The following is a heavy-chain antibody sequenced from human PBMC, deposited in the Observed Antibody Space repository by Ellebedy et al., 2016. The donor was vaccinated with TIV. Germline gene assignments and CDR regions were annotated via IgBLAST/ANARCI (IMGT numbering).Heavy chain of an antibody. CDR1: GFTFSTCH. D-gene: IGHD2-2*01. CDR2: IPSSGRYI. CDR3: ARHLDGSTLDY. V-gene: IGHV3-21*01. Sequence: GESLKISXAASGFTFSTCHMNWVRQAPGKGLEWVSSIPSSGRYIYYADSVKGRFTVSRDNAKNSLYLQMNSLRAEDTAVYYCARHLDGSTLDYWGQGTLVTVSS. J-gene: IGHJ4*02.